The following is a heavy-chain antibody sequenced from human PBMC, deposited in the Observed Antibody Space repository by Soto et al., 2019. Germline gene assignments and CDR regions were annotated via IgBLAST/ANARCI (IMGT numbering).Heavy chain of an antibody. Sequence: TLSLTCTVSGVSIHNSHSFWAWIRQPPGKGLQFIASVYHNGGAHYNSSLKSRVTISVDTANNQVSLRMRSLTAADTAFYYCGRVVEGATRHTDPDSWGQGIPVTVSS. V-gene: IGHV4-39*01. D-gene: IGHD2-21*01. CDR1: GVSIHNSHSF. CDR2: VYHNGGA. CDR3: GRVVEGATRHTDPDS. J-gene: IGHJ5*01.